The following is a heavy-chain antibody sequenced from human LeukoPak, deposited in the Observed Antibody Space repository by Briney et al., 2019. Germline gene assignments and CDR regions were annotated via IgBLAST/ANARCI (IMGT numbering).Heavy chain of an antibody. CDR2: IYTSGST. D-gene: IGHD3-9*01. CDR1: GGSISSYY. CDR3: ARGPNYDILTGYYIGWFDR. V-gene: IGHV4-4*07. J-gene: IGHJ5*02. Sequence: SETLSLTCTVSGGSISSYYWSWFRQPAGKGLEWIGRIYTSGSTNYNPSLKSRVTMSVDTSKNQFSLKMSSVTAADTAVYYCARGPNYDILTGYYIGWFDRWGQGTLVTVSS.